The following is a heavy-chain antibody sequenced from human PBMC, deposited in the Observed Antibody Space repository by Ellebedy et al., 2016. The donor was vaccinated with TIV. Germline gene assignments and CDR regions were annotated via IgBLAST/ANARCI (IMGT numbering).Heavy chain of an antibody. V-gene: IGHV4-4*07. Sequence: SETLSLTCTVSGGSISSYYWSWIRQPAGKGLEWIGRIYTSGSTNYNPSLKSRVTMSVDTSKNQFSLKLSSVTAADTAVYYCARGPDIVVVPAGEENYYYGMDVWGQGTTVTVSS. D-gene: IGHD2-2*01. CDR1: GGSISSYY. J-gene: IGHJ6*02. CDR3: ARGPDIVVVPAGEENYYYGMDV. CDR2: IYTSGST.